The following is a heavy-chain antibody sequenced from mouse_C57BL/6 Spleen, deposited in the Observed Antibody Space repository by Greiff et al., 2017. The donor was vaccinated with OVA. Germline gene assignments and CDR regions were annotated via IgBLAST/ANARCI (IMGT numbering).Heavy chain of an antibody. D-gene: IGHD1-1*01. CDR1: GYTFTSYW. CDR3: ARGRITTDYFDY. Sequence: QVQLQQPGAELVKPGASVKMSCKASGYTFTSYWITWVKQRPGQGLEWIGDIYPGSGSTNYNEKFKSKATLTVDTSSSTAYMQLSSLTSEDSAVYYCARGRITTDYFDYWGQGTTLTGSS. J-gene: IGHJ2*01. V-gene: IGHV1-55*01. CDR2: IYPGSGST.